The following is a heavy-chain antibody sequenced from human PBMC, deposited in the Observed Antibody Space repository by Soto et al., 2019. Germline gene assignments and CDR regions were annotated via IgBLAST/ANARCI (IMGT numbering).Heavy chain of an antibody. CDR2: IYYSGST. V-gene: IGHV4-59*01. CDR3: ARAENYYDFWSGSRNWFDP. J-gene: IGHJ5*02. D-gene: IGHD3-3*01. CDR1: GGSISSYY. Sequence: LSLTCTVSGGSISSYYWSWIRQPPGKGLEWIGYIYYSGSTNYNPSLKSRVTISVDTSKNQFSLKLSSVTAADTTVYYCARAENYYDFWSGSRNWFDPWGQGTLVTVSS.